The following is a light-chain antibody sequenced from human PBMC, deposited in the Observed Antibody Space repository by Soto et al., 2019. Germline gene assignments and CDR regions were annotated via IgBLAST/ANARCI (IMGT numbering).Light chain of an antibody. CDR3: ASWDDSLNAQGV. Sequence: QSVLTQPPSASRTPGQRVTIPCSGSSSDIGSNSVNWYQQLPGAAPRLLIYANDHRPSGVPDRFSASKSGTSASLAISGLQSEDEADYYCASWDDSLNAQGVFGSGTKLTVL. CDR2: AND. J-gene: IGLJ1*01. CDR1: SSDIGSNS. V-gene: IGLV1-44*01.